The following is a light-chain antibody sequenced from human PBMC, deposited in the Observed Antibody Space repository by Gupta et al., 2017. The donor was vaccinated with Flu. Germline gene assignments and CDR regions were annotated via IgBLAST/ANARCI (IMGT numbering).Light chain of an antibody. V-gene: IGLV1-40*01. CDR2: VNT. CDR3: QSYDSSLSAFYV. CDR1: SPNIGAGYD. Sequence: QSVLTQPPSVSGVPGQRISISCTGNSPNIGAGYDVHWYQQLPGAAPKVLIYVNTNRPSGVPERFSASKSGTSASLAISGLQADDEAYYYCQSYDSSLSAFYVFGSGTKVTVL. J-gene: IGLJ1*01.